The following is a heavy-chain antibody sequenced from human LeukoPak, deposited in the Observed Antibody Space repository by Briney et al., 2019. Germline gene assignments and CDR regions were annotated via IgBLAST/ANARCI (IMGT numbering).Heavy chain of an antibody. Sequence: SETLSLTCTVSGGSISSYYWSWIRQPAGKGLEWIGHIYISGSTNYNPSLNSRVTMSLDTSKNQFSLNLTSVTAADTAVYYCARDGWFSKYDSSSSHYYYYYMDVWGKGTTVTVSS. CDR3: ARDGWFSKYDSSSSHYYYYYMDV. CDR1: GGSISSYY. V-gene: IGHV4-4*07. CDR2: IYISGST. J-gene: IGHJ6*03. D-gene: IGHD6-6*01.